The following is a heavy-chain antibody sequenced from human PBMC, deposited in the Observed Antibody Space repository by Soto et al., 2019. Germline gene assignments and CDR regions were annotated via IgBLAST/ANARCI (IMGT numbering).Heavy chain of an antibody. V-gene: IGHV4-59*01. Sequence: PSETLSLTCTVSGDSISGFYWSWIRQPPGKGLEWIGYINHAGSTYYSPSLQSRVTISLDSSKNQFSLILTSVIAADTAVYFCATSRRNYLGNWGQGTLGTVSS. CDR1: GDSISGFY. J-gene: IGHJ4*02. D-gene: IGHD3-16*01. CDR2: INHAGST. CDR3: ATSRRNYLGN.